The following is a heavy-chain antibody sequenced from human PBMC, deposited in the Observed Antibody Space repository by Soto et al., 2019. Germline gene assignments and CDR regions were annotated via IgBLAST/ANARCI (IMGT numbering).Heavy chain of an antibody. CDR2: ISSHNGNT. CDR1: GYTFTNYG. D-gene: IGHD3-10*01. V-gene: IGHV1-18*01. CDR3: ARASWGHGSGGDYPPYGMDV. J-gene: IGHJ6*02. Sequence: QVQLVQSGAEVKKPGASVKVSCKASGYTFTNYGIYWVRQAPGQGLEWMGWISSHNGNTNPAQKFQGNVTMTTDTSTSTAYMGLSSLTRDDTPGYYFARASWGHGSGGDYPPYGMDVRGQGTTVTVSS.